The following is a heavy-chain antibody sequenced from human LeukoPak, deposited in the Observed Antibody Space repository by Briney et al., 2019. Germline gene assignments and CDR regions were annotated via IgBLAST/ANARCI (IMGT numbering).Heavy chain of an antibody. CDR3: ARSFDWYQAPDY. Sequence: TLSLTCTVSGGSISSYYWSWIGQPPGKGLEWIGYIYYRGSTNYNPSLKSRVTISVDTSKNQFSLKLISVTAADTAVYYCARSFDWYQAPDYWGQGTLVTVSS. CDR2: IYYRGST. CDR1: GGSISSYY. J-gene: IGHJ4*02. D-gene: IGHD3-9*01. V-gene: IGHV4-59*08.